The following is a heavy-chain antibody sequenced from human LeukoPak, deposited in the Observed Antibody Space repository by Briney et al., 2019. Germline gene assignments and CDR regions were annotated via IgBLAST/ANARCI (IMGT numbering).Heavy chain of an antibody. CDR1: GDSTNTYF. J-gene: IGHJ5*02. V-gene: IGHV4-59*01. CDR2: IYYTGTT. CDR3: ARTFFTETWFDP. D-gene: IGHD2/OR15-2a*01. Sequence: SETLSLTCTMSGDSTNTYFWSWIRQPPGKGLEWIGYIYYTGTTNYNPSLKSRVTISVDTSKNQFSLRLSSVTAADTAVYYCARTFFTETWFDPWGQGTLVTVSS.